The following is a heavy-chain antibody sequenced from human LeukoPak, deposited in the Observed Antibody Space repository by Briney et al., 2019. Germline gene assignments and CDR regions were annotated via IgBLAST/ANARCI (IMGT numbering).Heavy chain of an antibody. CDR2: INHSGST. D-gene: IGHD1-26*01. J-gene: IGHJ2*01. CDR3: ARAARWSKTDL. CDR1: GFTFSSYE. Sequence: PGGSLRLSCAASGFTFSSYEMNWIRQPPGKGLEWIGEINHSGSTNYNPSLKSRVTISVDTSKNQFSLKLSSVTAADTAVYYCARAARWSKTDLWGRGTLVTVSS. V-gene: IGHV4-34*01.